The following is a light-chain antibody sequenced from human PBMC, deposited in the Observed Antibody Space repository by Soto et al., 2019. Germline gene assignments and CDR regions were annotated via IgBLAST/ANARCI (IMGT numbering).Light chain of an antibody. Sequence: EIVMTQSPATLSVSPGERATLSCRASQSVNSNLAWYQQKPGQAPRLLIYGASTRVAGIPARFSGSGSGTEFSLTISSLQSEDFTVYSCLQYHNLWAFGQGTKVEIK. V-gene: IGKV3-15*01. CDR1: QSVNSN. J-gene: IGKJ1*01. CDR2: GAS. CDR3: LQYHNLWA.